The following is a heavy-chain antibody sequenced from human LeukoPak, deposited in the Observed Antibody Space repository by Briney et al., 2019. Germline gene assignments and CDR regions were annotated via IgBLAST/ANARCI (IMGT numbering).Heavy chain of an antibody. V-gene: IGHV3-30*01. Sequence: GGSLRLSCAASGFTFSSYAMHWVRQAPGKGLEWVAVISYDGSNKYYADSVKGQFTISRDNSKNTLYLQMNSLRAEDTAVYYCARGNRAYDFWSGYLYYMDVWGKGTTVTVSS. CDR2: ISYDGSNK. CDR3: ARGNRAYDFWSGYLYYMDV. D-gene: IGHD3-3*01. CDR1: GFTFSSYA. J-gene: IGHJ6*03.